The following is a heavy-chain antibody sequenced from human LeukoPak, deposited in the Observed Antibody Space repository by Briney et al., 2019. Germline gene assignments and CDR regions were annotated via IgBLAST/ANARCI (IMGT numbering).Heavy chain of an antibody. CDR2: ISSSSSYI. CDR3: ARARVGAGAFDI. Sequence: GGSPRLSCAASGFTFSSYSMNWVRQAPGKGLEWVSSISSSSSYIYYADSVKGRFTISRDNAKNSLYLQMNSLRAEDTAVYYCARARVGAGAFDIWGQGTMVTVSS. D-gene: IGHD1-26*01. CDR1: GFTFSSYS. J-gene: IGHJ3*02. V-gene: IGHV3-21*01.